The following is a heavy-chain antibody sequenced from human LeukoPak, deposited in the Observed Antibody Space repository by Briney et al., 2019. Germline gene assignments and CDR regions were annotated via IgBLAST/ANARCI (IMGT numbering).Heavy chain of an antibody. D-gene: IGHD2-21*02. V-gene: IGHV3-23*01. Sequence: GGSLRLSCAASGFTFSSYGMSWVRQAPGKGLEWVSAISGSGGSTYYADSVKGRFTISRDNSKNTLYLQMNSLRAEDTAVYYCARDFFGDGYFDYWGQGTLVTVSS. J-gene: IGHJ4*02. CDR2: ISGSGGST. CDR3: ARDFFGDGYFDY. CDR1: GFTFSSYG.